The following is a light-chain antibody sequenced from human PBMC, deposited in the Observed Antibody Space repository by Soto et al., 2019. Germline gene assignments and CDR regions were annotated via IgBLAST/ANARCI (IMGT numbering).Light chain of an antibody. CDR2: DAS. CDR1: QSIRGW. V-gene: IGKV1-5*01. J-gene: IGKJ1*01. CDR3: HQYNSFSPWT. Sequence: DIQMTQSPSTLSASVGDRVTITCRASQSIRGWLAWYQQKPGKAPNLLIYDASRLKSGVPSRFSGRGSGTEFTLTITSLQPDDFATYYCHQYNSFSPWTFVQGTKVEVK.